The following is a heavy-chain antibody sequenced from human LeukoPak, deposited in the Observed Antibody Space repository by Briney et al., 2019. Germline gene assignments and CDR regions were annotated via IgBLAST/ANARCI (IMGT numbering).Heavy chain of an antibody. CDR1: GGTFSSYA. V-gene: IGHV1-69*13. Sequence: SVKVSCEASGGTFSSYAISWVRQAPGQGLEWMGGIIPIFGTANYAQKFQGRVTITADESTSTAYMELSSLRSEDTAVYYCARAKSGYLYYFDYWGQGTLVTVSS. CDR3: ARAKSGYLYYFDY. J-gene: IGHJ4*02. D-gene: IGHD5-12*01. CDR2: IIPIFGTA.